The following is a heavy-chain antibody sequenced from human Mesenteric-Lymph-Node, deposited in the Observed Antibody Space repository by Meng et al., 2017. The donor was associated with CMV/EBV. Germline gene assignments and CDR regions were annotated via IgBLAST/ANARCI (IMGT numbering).Heavy chain of an antibody. CDR1: GFTFINYA. V-gene: IGHV3-23*01. CDR2: ISGGGSST. CDR3: AKDRAVYSVFGVIMPDY. D-gene: IGHD3-3*01. Sequence: GGSLRLSCTASGFTFINYAMSWLRQAPGKGLEWVSSISGGGSSTYYADSVKGRFTISRDNSKNTLYLEMNSLRADDTAVYYCAKDRAVYSVFGVIMPDYWGQGTQVTVSS. J-gene: IGHJ4*02.